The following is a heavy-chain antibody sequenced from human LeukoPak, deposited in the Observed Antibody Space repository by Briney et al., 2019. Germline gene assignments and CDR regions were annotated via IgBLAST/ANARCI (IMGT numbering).Heavy chain of an antibody. J-gene: IGHJ4*02. Sequence: GGSLRPSCAASGFTFSSYGMHWVRQAPGKGLEWVAVIWYDGSNKYYADSVKGRFTISRDNSKNTLYLQMNSLRAEDTAVYYCAKEGNYDFWSGYYPFDYWGQGTLVTVSS. CDR3: AKEGNYDFWSGYYPFDY. CDR1: GFTFSSYG. V-gene: IGHV3-30*02. CDR2: IWYDGSNK. D-gene: IGHD3-3*01.